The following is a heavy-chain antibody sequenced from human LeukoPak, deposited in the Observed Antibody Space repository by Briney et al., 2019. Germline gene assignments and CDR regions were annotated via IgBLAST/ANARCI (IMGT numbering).Heavy chain of an antibody. D-gene: IGHD2-2*01. CDR3: AKEPREYCSSTSCPNWFDL. CDR2: ISASGGTT. CDR1: GFTFNSYA. V-gene: IGHV3-23*01. J-gene: IGHJ5*02. Sequence: GGSLRLSCAASGFTFNSYAMSWVRQAPGKGLEWVSAISASGGTTYYADSVKGRFTISRDNSENTLFLQMNSLRAEDMAVYYCAKEPREYCSSTSCPNWFDLWGQGTLVTASS.